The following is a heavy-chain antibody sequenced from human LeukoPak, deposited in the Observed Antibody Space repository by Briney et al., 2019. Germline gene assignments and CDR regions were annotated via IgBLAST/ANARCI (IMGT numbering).Heavy chain of an antibody. Sequence: ASVKVSCKASGYTFTSYDINWVRQATGQGLEWMGWMNPNSGNTGYAQKFQGRVTITRNTSISTAYMELSRLRSDDTAVYYCARDNLRYDSSGYYYYDYWGQGTLVTVSS. CDR3: ARDNLRYDSSGYYYYDY. J-gene: IGHJ4*02. CDR1: GYTFTSYD. CDR2: MNPNSGNT. V-gene: IGHV1-8*03. D-gene: IGHD3-22*01.